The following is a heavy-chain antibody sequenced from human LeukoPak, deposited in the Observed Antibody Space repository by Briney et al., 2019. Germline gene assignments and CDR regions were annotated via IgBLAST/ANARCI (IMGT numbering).Heavy chain of an antibody. CDR1: GFTFSSYS. CDR2: ISSSSSYI. V-gene: IGHV3-21*01. J-gene: IGHJ6*03. Sequence: PGGSLRLSCAASGFTFSSYSMNWVCQAPGKGLEWVSSISSSSSYIYYADSVKGRFTISRDNAKNSLYLQMNSLRAEDTAVYYCARVRYYYGSGSYYNLYYMDVWGKGTTVTVSS. D-gene: IGHD3-10*01. CDR3: ARVRYYYGSGSYYNLYYMDV.